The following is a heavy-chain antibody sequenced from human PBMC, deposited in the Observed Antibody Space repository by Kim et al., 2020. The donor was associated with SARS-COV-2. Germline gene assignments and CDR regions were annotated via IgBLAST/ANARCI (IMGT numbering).Heavy chain of an antibody. D-gene: IGHD3-10*01. Sequence: NPSLKSRVTISVDTSKNQFSLKLSSVTAADTAVYYCARSRGSGRRYFDYWGQGTLVTVSS. J-gene: IGHJ4*02. CDR3: ARSRGSGRRYFDY. V-gene: IGHV4-34*01.